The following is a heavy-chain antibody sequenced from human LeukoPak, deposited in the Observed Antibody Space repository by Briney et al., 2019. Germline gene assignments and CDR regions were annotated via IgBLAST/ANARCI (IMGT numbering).Heavy chain of an antibody. V-gene: IGHV1-2*02. D-gene: IGHD3-9*01. CDR2: INPNTGGT. Sequence: ASVNVSCKTSGYTFTAYYMNWVRQAPGQGLEWMGWINPNTGGTKYAQKFQGRVTMTRDTSISTAYMELSRLRSDDTAVYYCARADYDILTGYRRSYYFDYWGQGTLVTVSS. J-gene: IGHJ4*02. CDR1: GYTFTAYY. CDR3: ARADYDILTGYRRSYYFDY.